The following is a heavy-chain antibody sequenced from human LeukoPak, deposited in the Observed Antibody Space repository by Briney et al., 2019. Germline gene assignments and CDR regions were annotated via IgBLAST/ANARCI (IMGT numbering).Heavy chain of an antibody. CDR1: GGSISSYY. CDR2: IYHNGRT. V-gene: IGHV4-59*01. CDR3: ARASEGIGYFDT. D-gene: IGHD3-16*01. J-gene: IGHJ4*02. Sequence: SETLSLTCTVSGGSISSYYWSWIRQPPGKGLEWIGYIYHNGRTNHNPSLKSRITISIDTSQKQFSLKLISVTAADTAVYYCARASEGIGYFDTWGRGSLVTVSS.